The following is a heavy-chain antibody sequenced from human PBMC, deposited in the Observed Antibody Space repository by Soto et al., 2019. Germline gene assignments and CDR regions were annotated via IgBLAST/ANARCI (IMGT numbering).Heavy chain of an antibody. Sequence: QPGGSLRLSCAASGFTFSSYAMSWVRQAPGKGLEWVSAISGSGGSTYYADSVKGRFTISRDNSKNTLYLQMNSLRAEDTAVYYCAKDRDNTDELRYFDWPPFDYWGQGTLVTVSS. CDR2: ISGSGGST. CDR3: AKDRDNTDELRYFDWPPFDY. V-gene: IGHV3-23*01. CDR1: GFTFSSYA. J-gene: IGHJ4*02. D-gene: IGHD3-9*01.